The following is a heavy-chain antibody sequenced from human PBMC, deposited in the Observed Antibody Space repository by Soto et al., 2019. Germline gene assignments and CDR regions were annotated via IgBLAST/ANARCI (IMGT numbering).Heavy chain of an antibody. Sequence: EVQLVESGGGLVQPGGSLRLSCGASGFTFSSYWMHWVRQAPGKGLVWVSRVNIDESRTSYADSVKGRFTISRDNAKNTLYLQMNSLRAEDTAVYYCARVLNGQWYFDYWGHGTQVTVSS. V-gene: IGHV3-74*01. CDR2: VNIDESRT. CDR3: ARVLNGQWYFDY. D-gene: IGHD6-19*01. J-gene: IGHJ4*01. CDR1: GFTFSSYW.